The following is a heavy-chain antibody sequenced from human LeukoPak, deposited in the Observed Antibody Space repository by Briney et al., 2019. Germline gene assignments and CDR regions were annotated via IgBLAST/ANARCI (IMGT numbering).Heavy chain of an antibody. V-gene: IGHV1-8*01. CDR2: MNPNSGNT. D-gene: IGHD5-12*01. CDR1: GYTFTSYD. Sequence: ASVKVSCKASGYTFTSYDINWVRQATGQGLEWMGWMNPNSGNTGYAQKFQGRVTMTRDTSISTAYMELSRLRSDDTAVYYCAREQIEMATIGAFDIWGQGTMVTVSS. J-gene: IGHJ3*02. CDR3: AREQIEMATIGAFDI.